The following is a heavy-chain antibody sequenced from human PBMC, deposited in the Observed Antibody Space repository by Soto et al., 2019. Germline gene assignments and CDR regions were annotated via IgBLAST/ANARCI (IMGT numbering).Heavy chain of an antibody. Sequence: SQSLSLTCALSGDSVSSNSAACEWIRQSPSGGLEWLGRTYYRSKWYNDYAGSAKSRITINPDTSKNKVSLQQNYVMPEDTAVDYCATQDIVATTAGLTFDNWGQGTMVTVSS. CDR1: GDSVSSNSAA. CDR3: ATQDIVATTAGLTFDN. J-gene: IGHJ3*02. V-gene: IGHV6-1*01. CDR2: TYYRSKWYN. D-gene: IGHD5-12*01.